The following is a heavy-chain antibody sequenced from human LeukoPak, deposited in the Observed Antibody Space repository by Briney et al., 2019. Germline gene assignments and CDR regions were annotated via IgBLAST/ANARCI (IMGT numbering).Heavy chain of an antibody. CDR2: IWYDGSKK. CDR1: GFSFDTHG. CDR3: ARDVFADSSGGSFDF. V-gene: IGHV3-33*01. J-gene: IGHJ4*02. D-gene: IGHD3-16*01. Sequence: GRSLRLSCAASGFSFDTHGMHWVRQAPGKGLEWVAVIWYDGSKKYYADSVKGRFTISRDNSKRSLFLQMNSLRAEDTALYYCARDVFADSSGGSFDFWGQGTLVTVSS.